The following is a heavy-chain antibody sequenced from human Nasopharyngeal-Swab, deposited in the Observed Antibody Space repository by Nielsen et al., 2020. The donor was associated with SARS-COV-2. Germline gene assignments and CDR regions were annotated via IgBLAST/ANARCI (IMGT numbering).Heavy chain of an antibody. CDR1: GFTFSAHY. J-gene: IGHJ6*02. Sequence: GESLKISCAASGFTFSAHYMDWVRQAPGKGLEWVGRSRNKANGYTTEYAASVRGRSTISRDDSKDSLYLQMNSLKTEDTAVYYCARDLSSVWTSGLGVWGQGTAVTVSS. CDR2: SRNKANGYTT. D-gene: IGHD6-19*01. CDR3: ARDLSSVWTSGLGV. V-gene: IGHV3-72*01.